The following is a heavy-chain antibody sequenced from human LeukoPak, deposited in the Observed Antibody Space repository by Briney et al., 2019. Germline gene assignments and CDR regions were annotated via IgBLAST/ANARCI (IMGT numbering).Heavy chain of an antibody. CDR1: GGSISGYY. CDR2: IYYTGST. D-gene: IGHD6-6*01. V-gene: IGHV4-59*08. J-gene: IGHJ4*02. Sequence: SETLSLTCSVSGGSISGYYWSCMRQPPGKGLEWIGYIYYTGSTNYNPSLKSRVTISVDTSMNQFSLKLSSVTAADTAVYYCARISSSAPYFDYWGQGSLVTVSS. CDR3: ARISSSAPYFDY.